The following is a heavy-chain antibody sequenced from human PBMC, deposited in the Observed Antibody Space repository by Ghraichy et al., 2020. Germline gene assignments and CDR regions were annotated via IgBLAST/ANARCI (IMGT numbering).Heavy chain of an antibody. CDR1: GYIFSSSG. V-gene: IGHV1-18*01. Sequence: ASVKVSCKASGYIFSSSGISWVRQAPGQGLEWMAWISIYTGNTKYAQNHQGRVTVTTDTSTSTAYMELTSLRSNDTAVYYCARRMYSGSYYGMDVWGQGTTVTVSS. J-gene: IGHJ6*02. D-gene: IGHD1-26*01. CDR3: ARRMYSGSYYGMDV. CDR2: ISIYTGNT.